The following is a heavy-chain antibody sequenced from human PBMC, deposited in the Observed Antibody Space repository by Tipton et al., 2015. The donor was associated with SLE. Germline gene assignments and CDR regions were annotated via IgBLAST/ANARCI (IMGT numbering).Heavy chain of an antibody. Sequence: TLSLTCTVSGGSISTSSHFWGWLRQTPGTGLAWIGSLDYSGITYYSPSLKSRVALSVDTSKNQFSLILTSVTAADTAVYYCARRIGLRYYFDSWGQGTLVTVSS. CDR2: LDYSGIT. V-gene: IGHV4-39*01. CDR1: GGSISTSSHF. D-gene: IGHD3-9*01. CDR3: ARRIGLRYYFDS. J-gene: IGHJ4*02.